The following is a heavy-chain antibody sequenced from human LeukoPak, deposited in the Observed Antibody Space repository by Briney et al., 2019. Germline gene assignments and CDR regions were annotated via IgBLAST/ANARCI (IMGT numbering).Heavy chain of an antibody. CDR3: ARDSVVVAANWFDP. CDR2: ISSSSSYI. J-gene: IGHJ5*02. D-gene: IGHD2-15*01. CDR1: GFTSSSYS. Sequence: GGSLRLSCAASGFTSSSYSMNWVRQAPGKGLEWVSSISSSSSYIYYADSVKGRFTISRGNAKNSLYLQMNSLRAEDTAVYYCARDSVVVAANWFDPWGQGTLVTVSS. V-gene: IGHV3-21*01.